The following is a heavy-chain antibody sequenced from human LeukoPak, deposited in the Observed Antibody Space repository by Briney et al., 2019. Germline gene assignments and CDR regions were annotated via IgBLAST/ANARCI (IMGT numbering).Heavy chain of an antibody. CDR2: ISGSASST. D-gene: IGHD4-17*01. CDR3: AKDRRPHSANTVTGDY. Sequence: PGGSLRLSCAASGFTFSSYAMSWVRQAPGKGLEWVSVISGSASSTYYADSVRGRFTISRDNSKNTLYLQMNSLRAEDTAVYYCAKDRRPHSANTVTGDYWGQGTLVTVSS. V-gene: IGHV3-23*01. J-gene: IGHJ4*02. CDR1: GFTFSSYA.